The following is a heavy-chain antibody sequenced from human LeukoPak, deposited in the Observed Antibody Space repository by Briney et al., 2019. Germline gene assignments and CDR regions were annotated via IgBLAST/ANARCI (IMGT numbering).Heavy chain of an antibody. CDR1: GGSISSYY. J-gene: IGHJ5*02. D-gene: IGHD4-17*01. V-gene: IGHV4-59*08. CDR3: ARARTTVTTDGDWFDP. CDR2: VYYSGST. Sequence: PSETPSLTCTVSGGSISSYYWTWIRQPPGKGLEWIGYVYYSGSTNYNPSLKSRVIISLDTSKNQFSLKLTSVTAADTAVYYCARARTTVTTDGDWFDPWGQGTLVTVSS.